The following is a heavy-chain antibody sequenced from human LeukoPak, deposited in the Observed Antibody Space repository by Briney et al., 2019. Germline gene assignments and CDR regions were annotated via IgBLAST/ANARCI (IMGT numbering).Heavy chain of an antibody. V-gene: IGHV3-23*01. Sequence: PGGSLRLSCAASGFTFSSYAMSWVRQAPGKGLEWVSGISGTGDSTFYADSVKGRITISRDNSKNTLYLQMNTLRAEDMAVYYCAKDAHYYDSGGYYAPFDCWGQGTLVTVSS. J-gene: IGHJ4*02. CDR1: GFTFSSYA. CDR3: AKDAHYYDSGGYYAPFDC. CDR2: ISGTGDST. D-gene: IGHD3-22*01.